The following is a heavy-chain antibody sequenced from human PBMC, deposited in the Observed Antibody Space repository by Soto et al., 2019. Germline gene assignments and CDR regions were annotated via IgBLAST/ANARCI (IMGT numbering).Heavy chain of an antibody. D-gene: IGHD3-22*01. J-gene: IGHJ4*02. CDR3: ASVVIRSFDY. Sequence: ASETLSLTCTVSGGSITSTTYYWGWIRQPPGKGLEWIGSIYYRGSTYYTPSLKSRVTISVDTSKNQFSLKLSSVTAADTAVYYCASVVIRSFDYWGQGTLVTVS. CDR2: IYYRGST. CDR1: GGSITSTTYY. V-gene: IGHV4-39*01.